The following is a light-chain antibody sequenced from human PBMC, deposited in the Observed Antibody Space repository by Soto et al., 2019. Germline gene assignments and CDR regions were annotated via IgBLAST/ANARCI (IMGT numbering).Light chain of an antibody. CDR1: SSDVGGYSY. J-gene: IGLJ2*01. Sequence: QSVLTQAASVSGSPGQSITISCTGTSSDVGGYSYVSWYQQHPGKAPKLMIYDVTNRPSGVSNRFSGSKSGNTASLTISGLQAEDEADYYCSSYTSTSTVVFGGGTKLTVL. CDR3: SSYTSTSTVV. V-gene: IGLV2-14*01. CDR2: DVT.